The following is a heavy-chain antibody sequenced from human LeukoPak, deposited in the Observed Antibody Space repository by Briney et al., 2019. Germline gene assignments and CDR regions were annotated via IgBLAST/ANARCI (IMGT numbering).Heavy chain of an antibody. CDR1: GHSISSGYY. J-gene: IGHJ4*02. CDR3: ARGNWNDVVGYYFDY. Sequence: SETLSLTCTVSGHSISSGYYWGWIRQPPGKGLEWIGSIYHSGSTYYNPSLKSRVTISVDTSKNQFSLKLSSVTAADTAVYYCARGNWNDVVGYYFDYWGQGTLVTVSS. D-gene: IGHD1-1*01. CDR2: IYHSGST. V-gene: IGHV4-38-2*02.